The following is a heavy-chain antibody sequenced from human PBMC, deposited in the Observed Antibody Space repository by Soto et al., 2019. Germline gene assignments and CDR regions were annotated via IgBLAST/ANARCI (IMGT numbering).Heavy chain of an antibody. CDR3: ARDDGEGTSYYLDY. D-gene: IGHD2-2*01. Sequence: TGGSLRLSCAASGFTFSSYAMSWVRQAPGKGLEWVSAISGSGGSTYYADSVKGRFTISRDNSKNTLYLPMNSLRAEDTAVYYCARDDGEGTSYYLDYWGQGTLVTVSS. CDR2: ISGSGGST. J-gene: IGHJ4*02. CDR1: GFTFSSYA. V-gene: IGHV3-23*01.